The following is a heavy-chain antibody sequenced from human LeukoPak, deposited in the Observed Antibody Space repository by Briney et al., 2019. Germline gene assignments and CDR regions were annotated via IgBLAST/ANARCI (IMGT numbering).Heavy chain of an antibody. Sequence: GGSLRLSCAASGFTFSSYSMNWVRQAPGKGLECVSSISTSSSYIYYADSVKGRFTISRDNAKNSLYLQMNSLRAEDTAVYYCARDYREYSGYNEGSFDYWGQGTLVTVSS. V-gene: IGHV3-21*01. CDR2: ISTSSSYI. CDR1: GFTFSSYS. J-gene: IGHJ4*02. D-gene: IGHD5-12*01. CDR3: ARDYREYSGYNEGSFDY.